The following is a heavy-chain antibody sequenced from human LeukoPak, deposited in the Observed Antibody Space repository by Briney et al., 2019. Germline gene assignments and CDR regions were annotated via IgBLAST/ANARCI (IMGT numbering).Heavy chain of an antibody. J-gene: IGHJ4*02. CDR2: ISGSGGST. Sequence: PGGSLRLSCAASGFTFSSYAMSWVRQAPGKGLEWVSAISGSGGSTYYADSVKGRFTISRDNSKNTLYLQMNSLRAEDTAVYDCANLPTMIVVVTFDYWGQGTLVTVSS. CDR1: GFTFSSYA. D-gene: IGHD3-22*01. CDR3: ANLPTMIVVVTFDY. V-gene: IGHV3-23*01.